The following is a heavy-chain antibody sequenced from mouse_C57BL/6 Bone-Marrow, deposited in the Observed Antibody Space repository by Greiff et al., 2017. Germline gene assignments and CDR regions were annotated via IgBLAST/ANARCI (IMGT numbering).Heavy chain of an antibody. Sequence: EVQLQESGPGLVKPSQSLSLTCSVTGYSITSGYFWNWLRQFPGNKLEWMGYISYAGSTTYNPSLKNRISFTLDTSKNQCFRKLNSVTTEDTATYYCARRGDYYFDYWGQGTTLTVSS. V-gene: IGHV3-6*01. CDR3: ARRGDYYFDY. CDR2: ISYAGST. CDR1: GYSITSGYF. J-gene: IGHJ2*01.